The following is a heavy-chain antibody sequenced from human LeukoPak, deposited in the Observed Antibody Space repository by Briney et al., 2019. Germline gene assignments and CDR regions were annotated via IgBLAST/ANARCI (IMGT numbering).Heavy chain of an antibody. V-gene: IGHV3-53*01. Sequence: GGSLRLSCAASGFTVSSNYMSWVRQAPGKGLEWVSVIYSGGSTYYADSVKGRFTISRDNSKNTLYLQMNSLRAGDTAVYYCARSIGYLRELAFDYWGQGNLVTVSS. CDR1: GFTVSSNY. CDR3: ARSIGYLRELAFDY. D-gene: IGHD3-16*01. CDR2: IYSGGST. J-gene: IGHJ4*02.